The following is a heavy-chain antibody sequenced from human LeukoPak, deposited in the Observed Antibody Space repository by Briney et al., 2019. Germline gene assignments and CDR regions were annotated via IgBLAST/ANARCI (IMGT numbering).Heavy chain of an antibody. D-gene: IGHD3-22*01. Sequence: GGSLRLSCAASGFRFDTHDLNWVRQAPGEGLECVSYISRTSTYIYYADSVKGRFTIPRDNAQNLLHLQMNSLRAEDTAVYFCARDSRKGGYYSEFWGQGTVVTVSS. J-gene: IGHJ4*02. CDR1: GFRFDTHD. CDR2: ISRTSTYI. V-gene: IGHV3-21*01. CDR3: ARDSRKGGYYSEF.